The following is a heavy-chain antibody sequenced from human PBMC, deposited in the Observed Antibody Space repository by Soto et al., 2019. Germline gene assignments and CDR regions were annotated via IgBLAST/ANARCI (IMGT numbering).Heavy chain of an antibody. D-gene: IGHD2-2*01. CDR1: GFSLSTSGVG. CDR2: IYWDDYK. CDR3: ARRYCSSTSCYNLFDP. V-gene: IGHV2-5*02. Sequence: QITLKESGPTLVKPTQTLTLTCTFSGFSLSTSGVGVGWIRQPPGKALEWLALIYWDDYKRYSPSRKTRLTFTKDTSKNQVVLTMTNMDPVDTATYYSARRYCSSTSCYNLFDPWGQGTLVTLSS. J-gene: IGHJ5*02.